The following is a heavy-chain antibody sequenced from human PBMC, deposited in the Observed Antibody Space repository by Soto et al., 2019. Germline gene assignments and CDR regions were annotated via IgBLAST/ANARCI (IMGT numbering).Heavy chain of an antibody. D-gene: IGHD2-2*01. CDR1: GGTFSSYA. J-gene: IGHJ6*02. V-gene: IGHV1-69*13. CDR3: ARDPRYDCSSTSCPSYYYYGMDV. Sequence: VASVKVSCKASGGTFSSYAISWVRQAPGQGLEWMGGIIPIFGTANYAQKFQGRVTITADESTSTAYMELSSLRSEDTAVYYCARDPRYDCSSTSCPSYYYYGMDVWGQGTTVTVSS. CDR2: IIPIFGTA.